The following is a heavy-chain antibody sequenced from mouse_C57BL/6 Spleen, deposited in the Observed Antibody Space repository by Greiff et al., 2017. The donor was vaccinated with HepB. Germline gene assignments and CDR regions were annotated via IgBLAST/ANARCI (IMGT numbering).Heavy chain of an antibody. CDR1: GYTFTDYY. Sequence: LVESGAELVRPGASVKLSCKASGYTFTDYYINWVKQRPGQGLEWIARIYPGSGNTYYNEKFKGKATLTAEKSSSTAYMQLSSLTSEDSAVYFGARDDGFAYWGQGTLVTVSA. V-gene: IGHV1-76*01. CDR3: ARDDGFAY. J-gene: IGHJ3*01. CDR2: IYPGSGNT.